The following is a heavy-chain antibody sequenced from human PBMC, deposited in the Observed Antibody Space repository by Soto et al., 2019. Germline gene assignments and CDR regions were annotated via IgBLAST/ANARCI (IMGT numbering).Heavy chain of an antibody. CDR3: VRVAGSASWYETDS. CDR1: GYSISSGYY. Sequence: PSETLSLTCAVSGYSISSGYYWGWIRQPPGKGLEWLGTTYYGASSYYNPSLRSRITILLDASTNQLSLNLSFVTAADTAVYFCVRVAGSASWYETDSWGQGILVTVSS. D-gene: IGHD6-13*01. V-gene: IGHV4-38-2*01. J-gene: IGHJ4*02. CDR2: TYYGASS.